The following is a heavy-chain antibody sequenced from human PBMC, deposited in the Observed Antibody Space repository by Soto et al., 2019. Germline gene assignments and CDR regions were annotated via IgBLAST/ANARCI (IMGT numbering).Heavy chain of an antibody. CDR2: IYYSGST. Sequence: SETLSLTCTVSGGSISSGDYYWSWIRQPPGKGLEWIGYIYYSGSTYYNPSLKSRVTISVDTSKNQFSLKLSPVTAADTAVYYCARESPDYGSGSPNWFDPWGQGTLVTVSS. J-gene: IGHJ5*02. V-gene: IGHV4-30-4*01. CDR1: GGSISSGDYY. D-gene: IGHD3-10*01. CDR3: ARESPDYGSGSPNWFDP.